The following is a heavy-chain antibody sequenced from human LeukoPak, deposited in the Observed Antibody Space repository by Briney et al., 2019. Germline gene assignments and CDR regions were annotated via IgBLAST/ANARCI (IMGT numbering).Heavy chain of an antibody. CDR2: IIPIFGTT. CDR3: ASFELGSGSYPFDY. D-gene: IGHD1-26*01. J-gene: IGHJ4*02. Sequence: APVKVSCKASGGTFSSYVISWVRQAPRQGLEWMGRIIPIFGTTNYALKFQGRVTITTDESTSTAYMELSSLRSDDTAVYYCASFELGSGSYPFDYWGQGTLVTVSS. CDR1: GGTFSSYV. V-gene: IGHV1-69*05.